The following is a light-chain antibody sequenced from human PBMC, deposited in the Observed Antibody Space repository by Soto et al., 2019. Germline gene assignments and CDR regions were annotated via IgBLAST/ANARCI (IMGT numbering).Light chain of an antibody. Sequence: EIVMTQSPATLSVSPGERATLSCRASQSVSSNLAWYQQKPGQAPRLLIYGASTRATGIPARFSGSGSGTEFTLTISRLQSEDFACYYCQQYNNWPQTFGQGTKLEIK. V-gene: IGKV3-15*01. CDR3: QQYNNWPQT. CDR1: QSVSSN. J-gene: IGKJ2*01. CDR2: GAS.